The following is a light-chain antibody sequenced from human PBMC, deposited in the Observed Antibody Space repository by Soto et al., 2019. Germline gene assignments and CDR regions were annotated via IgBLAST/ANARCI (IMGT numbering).Light chain of an antibody. J-gene: IGKJ1*01. V-gene: IGKV1-5*03. CDR1: QSISSW. CDR3: QXYNSYPWT. CDR2: KAS. Sequence: DIQMTQSPSTLSASVGDRVTITCRASQSISSWLAWYQQKPGKAPNLLIYKASSLESGVPSRFSGSASGTEFTLTISXLQPDDXATXXCQXYNSYPWTFGQGTKVEIK.